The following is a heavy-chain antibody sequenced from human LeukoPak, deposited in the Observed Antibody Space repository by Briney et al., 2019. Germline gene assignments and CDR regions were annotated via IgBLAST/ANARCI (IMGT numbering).Heavy chain of an antibody. J-gene: IGHJ5*02. V-gene: IGHV5-51*01. CDR2: IYPGDSGT. CDR1: AYIFSNYW. D-gene: IGHD3-9*01. CDR3: ARLYDILTSNSFDP. Sequence: GESLKISCQGSAYIFSNYWIGWVRQMPGKGLEWMGIIYPGDSGTRYSPSFQGQVTISADKSIGTAYVQWSSLKASDTAMYYCARLYDILTSNSFDPWGQGTLVTVSS.